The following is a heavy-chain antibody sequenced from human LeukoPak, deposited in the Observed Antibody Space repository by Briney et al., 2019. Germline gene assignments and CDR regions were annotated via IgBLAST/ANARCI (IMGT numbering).Heavy chain of an antibody. CDR3: ARDPYCSGGSCYSDY. CDR2: IYYSGGT. D-gene: IGHD2-15*01. J-gene: IGHJ4*02. V-gene: IGHV4-59*01. CDR1: GGSISSYY. Sequence: NPSETLSLTCTVSGGSISSYYWSWIRQPPGKGLEWIGYIYYSGGTNYNPSLKSRVTISVDTSKNQFSLKLSSVTAADTAVYYCARDPYCSGGSCYSDYWGQGTLVTVSS.